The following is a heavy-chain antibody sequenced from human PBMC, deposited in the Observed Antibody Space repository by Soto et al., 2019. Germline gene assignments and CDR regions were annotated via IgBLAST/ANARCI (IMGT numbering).Heavy chain of an antibody. Sequence: ASVKVSCKASGYTFTSYYMHWVRQAPGQGLEWMGIINPSGGSTSYAQKFQGRVTMTRDTSTSTVYMELSSLRSEDTVVYYCARELVVAGYYYGMDVWGQGTTVTVS. D-gene: IGHD2-8*02. V-gene: IGHV1-46*01. CDR1: GYTFTSYY. J-gene: IGHJ6*02. CDR2: INPSGGST. CDR3: ARELVVAGYYYGMDV.